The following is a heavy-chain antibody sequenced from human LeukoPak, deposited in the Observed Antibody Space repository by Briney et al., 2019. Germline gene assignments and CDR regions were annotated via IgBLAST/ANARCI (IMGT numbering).Heavy chain of an antibody. CDR1: GFTFSSYA. J-gene: IGHJ4*02. D-gene: IGHD3-10*01. CDR2: ISGSGGST. V-gene: IGHV3-23*01. CDR3: AKSSSGSYYNLIDY. Sequence: GGSLRLSCAASGFTFSSYAMSWVRQAPGKGLEWVSAISGSGGSTYYADSVKGRFTISRDNSKNTLYLQMNSLRAEDTTVYYCAKSSSGSYYNLIDYWGQGTLVTVSS.